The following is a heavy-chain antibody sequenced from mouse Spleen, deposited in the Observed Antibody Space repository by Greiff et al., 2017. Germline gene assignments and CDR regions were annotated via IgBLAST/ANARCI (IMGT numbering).Heavy chain of an antibody. J-gene: IGHJ1*01. CDR2: INPYNGDT. V-gene: IGHV1-20*01. Sequence: VQLKESGPELVKPGDSVKISCKASGYSFTGYFMNWVMQSHGKSLEWIGRINPYNGDTFYNQKFKGKATLTVDKSSSTAHMELRSLTSEDSAVYYCAREITTDWYFDVWGAGTTVTVSS. CDR1: GYSFTGYF. D-gene: IGHD1-1*01. CDR3: AREITTDWYFDV.